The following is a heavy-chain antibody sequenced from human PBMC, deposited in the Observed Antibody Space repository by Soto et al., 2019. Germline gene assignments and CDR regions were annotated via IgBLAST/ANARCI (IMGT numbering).Heavy chain of an antibody. V-gene: IGHV4-28*01. J-gene: IGHJ4*02. CDR2: IYYSGST. D-gene: IGHD3-16*01. CDR1: GYSISSSHW. CDR3: ARTLGGVYGFDY. Sequence: QVQLQESGPGLVKPSDTLSLTCAVSGYSISSSHWWGWIRQPPGKGLEWIGYIYYSGSTYYNPSLKSRVTMSLDTSKNQFSRRRSSVTAVDTAVYYSARTLGGVYGFDYWGQGTLVTVSS.